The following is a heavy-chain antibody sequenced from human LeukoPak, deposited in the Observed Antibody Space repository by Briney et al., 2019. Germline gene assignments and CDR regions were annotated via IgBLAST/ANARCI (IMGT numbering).Heavy chain of an antibody. Sequence: SGTLSLTCAVSGGSISSSNWWSWVRQPPGKGLEWIGEIYHSGSTNYNPSLKSRVTISVDTSKNQFSLKLSSVTAADTAVYYCATLRSSLRHIDYWGQGTLVTVSS. V-gene: IGHV4-4*02. CDR3: ATLRSSLRHIDY. CDR2: IYHSGST. D-gene: IGHD1-26*01. J-gene: IGHJ4*02. CDR1: GGSISSSNW.